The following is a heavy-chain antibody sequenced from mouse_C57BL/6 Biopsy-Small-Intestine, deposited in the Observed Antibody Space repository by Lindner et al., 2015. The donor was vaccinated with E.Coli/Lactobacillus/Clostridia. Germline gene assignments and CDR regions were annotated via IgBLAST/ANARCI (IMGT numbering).Heavy chain of an antibody. Sequence: VQLQESGAELVMPGASVKLSCKASGYTFTTYWMHWVKQRPGQGLEWIGEIDPSDSYTNYNQKFKGKATLTVDKSSSTAYMQLSSLTSEDSAVYYCAREGGSKSDMDYWGQGTSVTVSS. V-gene: IGHV1-69*01. J-gene: IGHJ4*01. CDR2: IDPSDSYT. CDR3: AREGGSKSDMDY. CDR1: GYTFTTYW. D-gene: IGHD1-1*01.